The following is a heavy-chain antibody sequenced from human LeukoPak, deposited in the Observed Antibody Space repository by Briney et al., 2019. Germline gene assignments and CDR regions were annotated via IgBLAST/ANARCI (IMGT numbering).Heavy chain of an antibody. V-gene: IGHV3-23*01. D-gene: IGHD5-24*01. J-gene: IGHJ5*02. CDR3: AKCPVEMATIFWFDP. CDR2: ISGSGGST. CDR1: GFTFSSYA. Sequence: GGSLRLSCAASGFTFSSYAMSWVRQAPGKGLEWVSAISGSGGSTYYADSVKGRFTISRDNSKNTLHLQMNSLRAEDTAVYYCAKCPVEMATIFWFDPWGQGTLATVSS.